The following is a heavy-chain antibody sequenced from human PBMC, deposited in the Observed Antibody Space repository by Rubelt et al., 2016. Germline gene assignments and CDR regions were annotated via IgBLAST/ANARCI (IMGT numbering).Heavy chain of an antibody. CDR3: ARSGYSYGYPLFFFDY. J-gene: IGHJ4*02. CDR1: GGSISSYY. Sequence: QVQLQESGPGLVKPSETLSLTCTVSGGSISSYYWSWIRQPPGKGLEWIGYIYYSGSTNYNPSLKSRVTISGDTSKNQFSLKLSSVTAADTAVYYCARSGYSYGYPLFFFDYWGQGTLVTVSS. V-gene: IGHV4-59*01. D-gene: IGHD5-18*01. CDR2: IYYSGST.